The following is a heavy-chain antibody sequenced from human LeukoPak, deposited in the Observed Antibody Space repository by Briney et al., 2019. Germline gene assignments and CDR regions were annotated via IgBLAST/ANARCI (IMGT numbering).Heavy chain of an antibody. V-gene: IGHV4-34*01. CDR3: ARQKRYYYGSGSLMGLFDP. D-gene: IGHD3-10*01. J-gene: IGHJ5*02. Sequence: SETLSLTCAVYGGSFSGYYWSWIRQPPGKGLEWIGEINHSGNTNYNPSLKSRVTISVDTSKNQFSLKLSSVTAADTAVYYCARQKRYYYGSGSLMGLFDPWGQGTLVTVSS. CDR2: INHSGNT. CDR1: GGSFSGYY.